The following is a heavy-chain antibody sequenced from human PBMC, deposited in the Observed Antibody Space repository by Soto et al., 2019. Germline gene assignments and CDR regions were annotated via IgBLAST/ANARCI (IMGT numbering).Heavy chain of an antibody. CDR2: IWYDGSNK. Sequence: GGSLRLSCAASGFTFSSYGMHWVRQAPGKGLEWVAVIWYDGSNKYYADSVKGRFTISRDNSKNTLYLQMNSLRAEDTAVYYCAREGSSGWYATFDIWGQGTMVTVSS. J-gene: IGHJ3*02. CDR3: AREGSSGWYATFDI. V-gene: IGHV3-33*01. D-gene: IGHD6-19*01. CDR1: GFTFSSYG.